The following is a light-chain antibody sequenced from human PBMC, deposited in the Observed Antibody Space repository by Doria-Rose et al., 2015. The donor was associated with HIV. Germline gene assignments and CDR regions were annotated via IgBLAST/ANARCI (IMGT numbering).Light chain of an antibody. J-gene: IGKJ1*01. CDR2: GAS. Sequence: EILLTQSPGTLSLSPGEGATLSCRASQSISNNYLAWYQQIPGQAPRLLIFGASSRAAGIPDRFSGSGSGTDFTLTISRLEPEDFAVYYCQQYDTSLWTFGQGTKVEVK. CDR3: QQYDTSLWT. CDR1: QSISNNY. V-gene: IGKV3-20*01.